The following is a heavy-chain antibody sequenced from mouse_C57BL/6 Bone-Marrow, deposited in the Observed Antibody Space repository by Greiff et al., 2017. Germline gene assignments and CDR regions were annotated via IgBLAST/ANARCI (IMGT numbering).Heavy chain of an antibody. D-gene: IGHD2-1*01. V-gene: IGHV14-4*01. CDR1: GFNIKDDY. CDR3: TLYGTQAWFAY. J-gene: IGHJ3*01. Sequence: VQLQQSGAELVRPGASVKSSCTASGFNIKDDYMHWVKQRPEQGLEWIGWIDPENGDTEYASKFQGKATITADTSSNTAYLQLSSLTSEDTAVYYCTLYGTQAWFAYWGQGTLVTVSA. CDR2: IDPENGDT.